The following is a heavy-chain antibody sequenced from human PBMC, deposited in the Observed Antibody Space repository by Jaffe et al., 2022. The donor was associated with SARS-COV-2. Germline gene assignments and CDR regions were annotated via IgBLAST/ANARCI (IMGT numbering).Heavy chain of an antibody. Sequence: QITLKESGPTLVKPTQTLTLTCTFSGFSLSTSGVGVGWIRQPPGKALEWLALIYWDDDKRYSPSLKSRLTITKDTSKNQVVLTMTNMDPVDTATYYCAHSLEPGYSSGWYKGAEYFQHWGQGTLVTVSS. V-gene: IGHV2-5*02. CDR1: GFSLSTSGVG. CDR2: IYWDDDK. D-gene: IGHD6-19*01. J-gene: IGHJ1*01. CDR3: AHSLEPGYSSGWYKGAEYFQH.